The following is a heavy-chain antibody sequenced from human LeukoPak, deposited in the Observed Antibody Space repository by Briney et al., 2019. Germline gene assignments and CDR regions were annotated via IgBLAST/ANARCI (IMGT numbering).Heavy chain of an antibody. CDR3: AVDYDYWSGFFSGSRMTPKR. V-gene: IGHV3-21*06. CDR1: GFTFSGYS. Sequence: PGRSLRLSCAASGFTFSGYSLHWVRQAPGKGLEWVSSIHSSSNYINYVDSVKGRFTISRDNAKNSLYLQMNSLRVEDTAVYYCAVDYDYWSGFFSGSRMTPKRGGQGTLVTVSS. J-gene: IGHJ4*02. D-gene: IGHD3-3*01. CDR2: IHSSSNYI.